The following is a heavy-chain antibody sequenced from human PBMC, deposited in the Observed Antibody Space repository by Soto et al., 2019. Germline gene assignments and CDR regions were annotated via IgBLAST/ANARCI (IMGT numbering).Heavy chain of an antibody. J-gene: IGHJ4*02. CDR3: ARGGLLPDY. D-gene: IGHD6-19*01. CDR1: GGSTSSGGYS. V-gene: IGHV4-30-2*01. CDR2: ISHSGST. Sequence: QLQLQESGSGLVKPSQTLSLTCAVSGGSTSSGGYSWSWLRQPPGKGLEWIGYISHSGSTYYTPSLKSRVTIAEDTSKNQFSLRLSSVTAADTAVYYCARGGLLPDYWGQGTLVTVSS.